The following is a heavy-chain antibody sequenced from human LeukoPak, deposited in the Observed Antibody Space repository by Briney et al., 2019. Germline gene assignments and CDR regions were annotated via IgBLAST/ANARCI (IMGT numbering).Heavy chain of an antibody. D-gene: IGHD3-3*01. CDR3: ARVITIFGVARGAFDI. CDR1: GGTFSSYA. V-gene: IGHV1-69*04. J-gene: IGHJ3*02. CDR2: IIPILGIA. Sequence: ASVKVSCKASGGTFSSYAISWVRQAPGQGLEWMGRIIPILGIANYAQKFQGRVTITADKSTSTAYMELSSLRSEDTAVYYCARVITIFGVARGAFDIWGQGTMVTVSS.